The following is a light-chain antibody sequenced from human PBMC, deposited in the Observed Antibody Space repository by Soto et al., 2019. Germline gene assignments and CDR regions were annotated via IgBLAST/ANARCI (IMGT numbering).Light chain of an antibody. CDR3: CSYAGSSTVI. CDR1: SSDVGSYNL. V-gene: IGLV2-23*01. Sequence: QSVLTQPASVSGSPGQSITISCTGTSSDVGSYNLVSWYQQHPGKAPKLMIYERSKRPSGVSNRFSGSKSGNTASLTITGLQAEDEADYYCCSYAGSSTVIFGGGTKLTVL. J-gene: IGLJ2*01. CDR2: ERS.